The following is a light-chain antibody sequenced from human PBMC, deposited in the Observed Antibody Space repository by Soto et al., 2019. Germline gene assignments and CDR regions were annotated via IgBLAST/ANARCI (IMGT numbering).Light chain of an antibody. V-gene: IGKV1-12*01. J-gene: IGKJ5*01. CDR1: QSISSS. CDR3: QQCDSFPIT. CDR2: AAS. Sequence: DIQMTQSPSSVSASVGDRVTITCRASQSISSSLAWYQQKPGTVPKLLIYAASSLQSGVPSRFSGSGAGTEFTLSITSLQPEDFGTYYCQQCDSFPITFGQGTRLDIK.